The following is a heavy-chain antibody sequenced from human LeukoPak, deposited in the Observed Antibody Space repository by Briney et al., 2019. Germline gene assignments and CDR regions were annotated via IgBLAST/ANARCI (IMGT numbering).Heavy chain of an antibody. CDR1: GFTVSINY. V-gene: IGHV3-53*01. Sequence: GGSLRLSCTASGFTVSINYMSWVRQAPGKGLEWVSVIRSDGSTNHADSVKGRFTISRDNSKNTLYLQMNNLRAEDTAMYYCAREMYSGMYNDAFDIWGQGTKVTVSS. D-gene: IGHD1-26*01. CDR3: AREMYSGMYNDAFDI. CDR2: IRSDGST. J-gene: IGHJ3*02.